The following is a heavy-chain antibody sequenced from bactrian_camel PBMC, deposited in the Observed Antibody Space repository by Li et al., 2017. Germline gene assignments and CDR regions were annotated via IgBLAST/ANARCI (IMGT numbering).Heavy chain of an antibody. CDR2: IHTSGAPT. V-gene: IGHV3S1*01. D-gene: IGHD5*01. CDR1: GYTYTAGC. Sequence: HVQLVESGGGTVQAGGSLRLSCAASGYTYTAGCMGWLRQAPGQERERVAHIHTSGAPTYYADSVKGRFTISQDNNKDMTDLQMNSLKPEDTAMYYCAVGHWGGGVCFPAAGYWGQGTQVTVS. J-gene: IGHJ6*01. CDR3: AVGHWGGGVCFPAAGY.